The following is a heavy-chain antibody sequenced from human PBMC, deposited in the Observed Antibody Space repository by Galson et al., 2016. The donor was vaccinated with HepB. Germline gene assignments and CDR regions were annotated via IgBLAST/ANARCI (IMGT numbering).Heavy chain of an antibody. J-gene: IGHJ3*01. Sequence: SVKVSCKASGDTFTSFGINWVRQAPGQGLEWMGWISTYNGNTNYAQNLQGRVTMTTDTSTSTAHMGLRSLRSDDTAVYYCARVRVGAYDALDFWGQGTMGTVSS. CDR1: GDTFTSFG. CDR3: ARVRVGAYDALDF. D-gene: IGHD5-12*01. CDR2: ISTYNGNT. V-gene: IGHV1-18*01.